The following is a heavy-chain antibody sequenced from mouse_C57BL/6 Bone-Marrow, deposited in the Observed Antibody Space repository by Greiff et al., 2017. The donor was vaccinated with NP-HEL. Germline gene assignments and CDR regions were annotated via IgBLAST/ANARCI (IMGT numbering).Heavy chain of an antibody. J-gene: IGHJ4*01. CDR2: INPNNGGT. CDR3: ARGRYYDYYYAMDY. V-gene: IGHV1-18*01. Sequence: EVQLQQSGPELVKPGASVKIPCKASGYTFTDYNMDWVKQSHGKSLEWIGDINPNNGGTIYNQKFKGKATLTVDKSSSTAYMELRSLTSEDTAVYFCARGRYYDYYYAMDYWGQGTSVTVSA. CDR1: GYTFTDYN. D-gene: IGHD2-4*01.